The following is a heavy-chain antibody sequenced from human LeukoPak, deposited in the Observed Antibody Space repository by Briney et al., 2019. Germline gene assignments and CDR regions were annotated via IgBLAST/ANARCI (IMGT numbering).Heavy chain of an antibody. CDR2: INGNSGGT. D-gene: IGHD3-9*01. J-gene: IGHJ4*02. CDR3: ARSPHILTGENFDF. CDR1: GYSFTDYF. V-gene: IGHV1-2*02. Sequence: ASVKVSCKASGYSFTDYFIHWVRQAPGQGLEWMGWINGNSGGTNYAQKFYARVTITRDTSNSTVYMELSRLRSDDTAVYYCARSPHILTGENFDFWGQGTLVTVS.